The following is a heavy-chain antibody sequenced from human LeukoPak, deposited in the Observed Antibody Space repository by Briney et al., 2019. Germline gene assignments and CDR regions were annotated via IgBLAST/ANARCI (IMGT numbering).Heavy chain of an antibody. D-gene: IGHD4-17*01. Sequence: PGGSLRLSCAASGFSFSSYAMSWVRQAPGKGLEWVSAISGSGSTYYADSVKGRFTISRDNSKNTLYLQMNSLRAEDTAVYYCAKYKLRGSTTVSGSMDVRGKGTTVTVSS. CDR1: GFSFSSYA. CDR3: AKYKLRGSTTVSGSMDV. J-gene: IGHJ6*03. CDR2: ISGSGST. V-gene: IGHV3-23*01.